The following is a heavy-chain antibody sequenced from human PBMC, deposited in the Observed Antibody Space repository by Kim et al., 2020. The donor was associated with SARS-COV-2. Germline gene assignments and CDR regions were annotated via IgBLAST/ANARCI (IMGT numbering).Heavy chain of an antibody. D-gene: IGHD6-19*01. CDR3: ARAGGYASGWDY. J-gene: IGHJ4*02. CDR1: GDSISSYY. Sequence: SETLSLTCTVSGDSISSYYWSWIRQPPGKGLEWIGYIYYSGSTNYNPSLKSRVTIAVDTSKNQFSLKLSSATAADTAVYYCARAGGYASGWDYWGQGTLVTVSS. CDR2: IYYSGST. V-gene: IGHV4-59*13.